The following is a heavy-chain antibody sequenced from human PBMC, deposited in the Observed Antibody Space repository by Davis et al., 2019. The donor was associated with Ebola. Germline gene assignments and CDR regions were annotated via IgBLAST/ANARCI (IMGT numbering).Heavy chain of an antibody. CDR3: ARVSGLRFGYDHYGMDV. J-gene: IGHJ6*02. CDR1: GCTFSSYA. CDR2: IIPIFGTA. D-gene: IGHD5-12*01. V-gene: IGHV1-69*13. Sequence: SVKVSCKASGCTFSSYAISWVRQAPGQGLEWMGGIIPIFGTANYAQNFQGRVTITAEESTSTAYMELSSMRSEDTAVYYCARVSGLRFGYDHYGMDVWGQGTTVTVSS.